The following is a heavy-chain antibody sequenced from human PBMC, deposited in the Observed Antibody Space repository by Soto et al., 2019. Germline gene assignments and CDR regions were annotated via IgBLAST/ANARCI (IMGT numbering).Heavy chain of an antibody. V-gene: IGHV3-30-3*01. CDR3: ARDLGAAAGPYYGMDV. J-gene: IGHJ6*02. Sequence: PVGSLRLSCAASGFTLSSYAMHWVRQAPGKGLEWVAVISYDGSNKYYADSVKGRFTISRDNSKNTLYLQMNSLRAEDTAVYYCARDLGAAAGPYYGMDVWGQGTTVTVSS. CDR1: GFTLSSYA. CDR2: ISYDGSNK. D-gene: IGHD6-13*01.